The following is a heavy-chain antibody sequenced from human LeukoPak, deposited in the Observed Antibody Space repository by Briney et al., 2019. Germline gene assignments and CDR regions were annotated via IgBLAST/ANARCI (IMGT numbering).Heavy chain of an antibody. CDR3: ARGRYFFASGSPHAFDI. CDR2: INTDGSAT. J-gene: IGHJ3*02. Sequence: PRGSLRLSCAASGFIFSSHYMHWVRQAPGKGLVWVSRINTDGSATNYADSVEGRFTISRDNAKNTLSLQMNSLGAEDTAVYYCARGRYFFASGSPHAFDIWGRGTMVTVSS. D-gene: IGHD3-10*01. V-gene: IGHV3-74*01. CDR1: GFIFSSHY.